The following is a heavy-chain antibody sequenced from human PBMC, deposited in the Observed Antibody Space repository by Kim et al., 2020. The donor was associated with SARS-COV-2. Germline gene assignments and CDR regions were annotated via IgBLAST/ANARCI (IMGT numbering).Heavy chain of an antibody. D-gene: IGHD3-22*01. J-gene: IGHJ6*02. CDR3: ARSSMIVVAEGYYYYGMDV. CDR2: IIPILGIA. Sequence: AVKVSCKASGGTFSSYAISWVRQAPGQGLEWMGRIIPILGIANYAQKFQGRVTITADKSTSTAYMELSSLRSEDTAVYYCARSSMIVVAEGYYYYGMDVWGQGTTVTVSS. V-gene: IGHV1-69*04. CDR1: GGTFSSYA.